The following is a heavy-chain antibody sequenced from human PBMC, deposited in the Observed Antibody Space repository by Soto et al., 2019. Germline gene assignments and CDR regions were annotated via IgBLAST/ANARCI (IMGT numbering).Heavy chain of an antibody. V-gene: IGHV2-26*01. CDR1: GFSLSNARMG. J-gene: IGHJ5*02. CDR3: TRAHDFWSGSWFDP. Sequence: QVTLKESGPVLVKPTETLTLTCTVSGFSLSNARMGVSWIRQPPGKALEWLAHIFSNDEKSYSTSLKSRLTITKHHSKSQVVLTMTNMDPVDTATYYCTRAHDFWSGSWFDPWGQGTLVTVSS. CDR2: IFSNDEK. D-gene: IGHD3-3*01.